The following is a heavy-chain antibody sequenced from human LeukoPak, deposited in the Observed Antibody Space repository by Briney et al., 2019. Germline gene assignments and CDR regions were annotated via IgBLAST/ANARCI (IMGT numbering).Heavy chain of an antibody. CDR3: ARISGGNSPLFDY. J-gene: IGHJ4*02. Sequence: PSETLSLTCTVSGGSISNSNFYWGWIRQPPGKGLEWIGSIYHSGSTYYNPSLKSRVTISVDTSKNQFSLKLSSVTAADTAVYYCARISGGNSPLFDYWGQGTLVTVSS. D-gene: IGHD4-23*01. CDR1: GGSISNSNFY. V-gene: IGHV4-39*07. CDR2: IYHSGST.